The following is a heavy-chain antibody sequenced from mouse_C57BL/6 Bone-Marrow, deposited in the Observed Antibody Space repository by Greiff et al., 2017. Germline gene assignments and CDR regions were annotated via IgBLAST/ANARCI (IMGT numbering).Heavy chain of an antibody. J-gene: IGHJ3*01. V-gene: IGHV1-5*01. CDR1: GYTFTSYW. CDR2: IYPGNSDT. CDR3: ARKGGYGAWFAY. D-gene: IGHD2-2*01. Sequence: VQLKESGPVLARPGASVKMSCKTSGYTFTSYWMHWVKQRPGQGLEWIGAIYPGNSDTSYNQKFKGQAKLTAVTSASTAYLALSSLTSEDAAVXDCARKGGYGAWFAYWGQGTLVTVSA.